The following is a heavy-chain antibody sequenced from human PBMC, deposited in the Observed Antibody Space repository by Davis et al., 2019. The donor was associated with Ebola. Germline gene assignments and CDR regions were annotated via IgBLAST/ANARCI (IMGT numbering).Heavy chain of an antibody. V-gene: IGHV4-59*01. Sequence: GSLRLSCTVSDDSISSYYWSWIRQPPEKGLEWIGYMYYGGSIIYNPSLKSRVTMSVDTSKKQFSLRLRSVTAADTAVYYCARARGWYGEYDYWGQGTLVTVSS. CDR1: DDSISSYY. CDR3: ARARGWYGEYDY. J-gene: IGHJ4*02. CDR2: MYYGGSI. D-gene: IGHD6-19*01.